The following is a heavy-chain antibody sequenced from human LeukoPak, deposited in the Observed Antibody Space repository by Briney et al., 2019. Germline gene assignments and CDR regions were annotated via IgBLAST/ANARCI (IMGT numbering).Heavy chain of an antibody. CDR2: IKQDGSEK. J-gene: IGHJ5*02. Sequence: GGSLTLSCAASGFTFSNYWMIWVRHAPGKGREWVGNIKQDGSEKRYADSVRGRFSISRDNAQTSLYLQMNSLRAEDTAVYYCARASDPWLQLTWGQGTLVTVSS. CDR1: GFTFSNYW. V-gene: IGHV3-7*05. D-gene: IGHD5-24*01. CDR3: ARASDPWLQLT.